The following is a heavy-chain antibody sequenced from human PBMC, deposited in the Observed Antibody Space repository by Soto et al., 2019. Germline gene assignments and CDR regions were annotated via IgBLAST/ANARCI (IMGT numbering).Heavy chain of an antibody. CDR1: GYTFTNYD. Sequence: ASVKVSCKASGYTFTNYDINWVRQATGQGLEWMGWMNPNSGDTGYAQKFQERLTLTRDTSIDTAYMELRNLRSDDTAVYYCTRGAFSVTTYYWG. V-gene: IGHV1-8*01. CDR2: MNPNSGDT. CDR3: TRGAFSVTTYY. D-gene: IGHD4-17*01. J-gene: IGHJ4*01.